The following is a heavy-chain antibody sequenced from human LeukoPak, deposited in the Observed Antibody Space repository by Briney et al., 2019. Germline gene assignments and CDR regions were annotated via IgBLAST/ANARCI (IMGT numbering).Heavy chain of an antibody. V-gene: IGHV3-48*03. J-gene: IGHJ6*03. CDR3: ARDGTKGNPRWLQPYYYYYYMDV. CDR2: IGTGTTI. Sequence: GGSLGLSCAASGFIFSSYEMNWVRQAPGKGLEWVSYIGTGTTIYYSDSVKGRFTISRDNAKNSLYLQMNNLRAEDTGIYYCARDGTKGNPRWLQPYYYYYYMDVWGKGTTVTVSS. D-gene: IGHD5-24*01. CDR1: GFIFSSYE.